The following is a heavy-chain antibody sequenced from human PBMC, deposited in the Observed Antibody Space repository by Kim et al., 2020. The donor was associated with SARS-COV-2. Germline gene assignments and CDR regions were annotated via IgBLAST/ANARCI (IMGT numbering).Heavy chain of an antibody. V-gene: IGHV2-5*01. J-gene: IGHJ5*02. Sequence: SPSLKSRLTITKDTSKNQVVLTMTNMDPVDTATYYCAHGRRFGELVWFDPWGQGTLVTVSS. CDR3: AHGRRFGELVWFDP. D-gene: IGHD3-10*01.